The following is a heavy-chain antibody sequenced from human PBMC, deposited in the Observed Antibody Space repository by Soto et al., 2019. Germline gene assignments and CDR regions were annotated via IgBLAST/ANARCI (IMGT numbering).Heavy chain of an antibody. CDR1: GGSISSYY. D-gene: IGHD6-13*01. CDR3: SRRWQQLVSDDDYYYYGMDV. Sequence: SETLSLTCSVSGGSISSYYCSWFRQPPGKGLEWIGHMHYGGNSDYNPSLRSRVTISVDTSKNQFSLNLNSVTAADTALYYCSRRWQQLVSDDDYYYYGMDVWGQGTTVTVSS. CDR2: MHYGGNS. V-gene: IGHV4-59*08. J-gene: IGHJ6*02.